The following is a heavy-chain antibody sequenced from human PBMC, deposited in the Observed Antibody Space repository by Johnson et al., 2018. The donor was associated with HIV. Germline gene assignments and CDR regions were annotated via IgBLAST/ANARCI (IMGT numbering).Heavy chain of an antibody. D-gene: IGHD3-10*01. CDR1: GFTVSSNE. Sequence: VQLVESRGVLVQPGGSLRLSCAASGFTVSSNEMSWVRQAPGQGLEWVSSISGGCTYYADSRKGRFTISRDDSKNTLYLQMNSLKTEDTAVYYCTTGSFFDIWGQGTMVTVSS. CDR2: ISGGCT. CDR3: TTGSFFDI. J-gene: IGHJ3*02. V-gene: IGHV3-38-3*01.